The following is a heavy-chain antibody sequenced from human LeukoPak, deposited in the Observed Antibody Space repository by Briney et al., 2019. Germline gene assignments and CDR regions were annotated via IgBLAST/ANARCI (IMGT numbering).Heavy chain of an antibody. CDR3: ASTTYYYDSSGYYPLRY. J-gene: IGHJ4*02. D-gene: IGHD3-22*01. CDR1: GYTFTSYG. Sequence: ASVKVSCKASGYTFTSYGISWVRQAPGQGLEWMGWISAYNGNTNYAQKLQGRVTMTTDTSTSTAYMELRSLRSDDTAVYYCASTTYYYDSSGYYPLRYWGQGTLVTVSS. V-gene: IGHV1-18*01. CDR2: ISAYNGNT.